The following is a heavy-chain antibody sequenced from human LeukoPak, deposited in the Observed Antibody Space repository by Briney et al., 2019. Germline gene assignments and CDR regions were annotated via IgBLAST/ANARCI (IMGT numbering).Heavy chain of an antibody. CDR3: ARGYDLRYYYYGMDV. CDR2: IIPILGIA. J-gene: IGHJ6*02. V-gene: IGHV1-69*04. Sequence: GSSVTVSCKASGGTFSSYAISWVRQAPGQGLEWMGRIIPILGIANYAQKFQGRVTITADKSTSTAYMELSSLRSEDTAVYYCARGYDLRYYYYGMDVWGQGTTVTVSS. CDR1: GGTFSSYA. D-gene: IGHD5-12*01.